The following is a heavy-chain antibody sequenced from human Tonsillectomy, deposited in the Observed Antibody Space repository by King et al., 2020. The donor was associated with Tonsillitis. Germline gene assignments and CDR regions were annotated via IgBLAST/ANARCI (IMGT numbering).Heavy chain of an antibody. D-gene: IGHD6-13*01. CDR2: INPNSGGT. CDR3: ASGRMAAADTGLFDY. Sequence: VQLVESGTEVKKPGASVKVSCKASGYTFTDYYMHWVRQAPGQGLEGMGWINPNSGGTNYAQKFQGWVTMTRDTSISTAYMELSRLTSDDTAVYYCASGRMAAADTGLFDYWGQGTLVIVSS. V-gene: IGHV1-2*04. CDR1: GYTFTDYY. J-gene: IGHJ4*02.